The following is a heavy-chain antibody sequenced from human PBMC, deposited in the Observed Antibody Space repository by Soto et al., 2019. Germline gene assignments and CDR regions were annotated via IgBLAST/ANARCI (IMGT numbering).Heavy chain of an antibody. D-gene: IGHD4-17*01. CDR3: ASNNYGEDYYYGTDV. CDR1: GGTFSSYA. V-gene: IGHV1-69*13. CDR2: IIPIFGTA. J-gene: IGHJ6*02. Sequence: SVKVSCKASGGTFSSYAISWVRQAPGQGLEWMGGIIPIFGTANYAQKFQGRVTITADESTSTAYMELSSLRSEDTAVYYCASNNYGEDYYYGTDVWGQVTTVTVSS.